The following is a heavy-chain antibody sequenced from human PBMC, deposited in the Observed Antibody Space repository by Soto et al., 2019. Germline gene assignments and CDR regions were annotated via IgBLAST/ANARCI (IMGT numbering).Heavy chain of an antibody. CDR3: TIVRVADSALDH. V-gene: IGHV3-30*02. D-gene: IGHD3-10*02. Sequence: GSLRLPCLGSGFIFSNNGMHWVRRTPGKGLEWVAFMSYDGSYTFYSDSVKGRFTIARDNSNNTLFLHMSNLRAEATAMYYCTIVRVADSALDHWGQGTPVTVYS. J-gene: IGHJ4*02. CDR2: MSYDGSYT. CDR1: GFIFSNNG.